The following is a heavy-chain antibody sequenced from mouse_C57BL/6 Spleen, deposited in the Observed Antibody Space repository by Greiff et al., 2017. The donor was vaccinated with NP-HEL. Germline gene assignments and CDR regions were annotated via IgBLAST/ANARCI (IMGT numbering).Heavy chain of an antibody. J-gene: IGHJ1*03. V-gene: IGHV2-2*01. D-gene: IGHD2-4*01. Sequence: QVQLKESGPGLVQPSQSLSITCTVSGFSLTSYGVHWVRQSPGKGLVWLGVIWSGGSTDYNAAFISRLSISKDKSKSQVFFKMNSLQADDTAIYYCARGLYDYDWYFDVWGTGTTVTVSS. CDR3: ARGLYDYDWYFDV. CDR2: IWSGGST. CDR1: GFSLTSYG.